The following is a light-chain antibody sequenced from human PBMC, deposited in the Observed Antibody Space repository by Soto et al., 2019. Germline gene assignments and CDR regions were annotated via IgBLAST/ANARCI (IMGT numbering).Light chain of an antibody. Sequence: QSALTQPASVSGSPGQSSTISCTGTSSDVGGYNYVSWYQQHPGKAPKLMIYDVINRPSGVSNRFSGYKSGNSASLTISGLQAEDEADYYCSSYTSSSTYVVFGGGTKLTVL. J-gene: IGLJ2*01. CDR3: SSYTSSSTYVV. CDR2: DVI. CDR1: SSDVGGYNY. V-gene: IGLV2-14*03.